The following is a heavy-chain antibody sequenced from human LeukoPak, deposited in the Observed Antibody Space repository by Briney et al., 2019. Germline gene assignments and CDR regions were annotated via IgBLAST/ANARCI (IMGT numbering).Heavy chain of an antibody. Sequence: PGGSLRLSCAASGFTFSGYTMNWVRQAPGKGLEWISYISTSGNTIYYADSVRGRFTISRDNAKNSLYLQMNSLRDEDTAVYYCARGLRYCSGGTCSPYYFDYWGQGTLVTVSS. CDR2: ISTSGNTI. CDR1: GFTFSGYT. CDR3: ARGLRYCSGGTCSPYYFDY. J-gene: IGHJ4*02. D-gene: IGHD2-15*01. V-gene: IGHV3-48*02.